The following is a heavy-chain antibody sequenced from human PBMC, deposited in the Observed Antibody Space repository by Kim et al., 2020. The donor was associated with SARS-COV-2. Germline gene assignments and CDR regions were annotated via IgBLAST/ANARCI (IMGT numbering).Heavy chain of an antibody. J-gene: IGHJ1*01. V-gene: IGHV3-72*01. Sequence: GGSLRLSCAGSGFTFSDPYMDWVRQAPGKGLEWVGRTRNKANSYATEYAASVNGRFTISRDESKNSLFLQMNSLKTEDTAVYYCIIRNYKTDWAANF. CDR3: IIRNYKTDWAANF. CDR1: GFTFSDPY. D-gene: IGHD1-7*01. CDR2: TRNKANSYAT.